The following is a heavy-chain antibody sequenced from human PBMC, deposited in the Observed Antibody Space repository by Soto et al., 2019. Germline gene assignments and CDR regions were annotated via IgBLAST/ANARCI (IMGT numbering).Heavy chain of an antibody. D-gene: IGHD2-8*01. J-gene: IGHJ4*02. CDR2: IWYDGSNK. Sequence: GGSLRLSCAASGFTFSSYGMHWVRQAPGKGLEWVAVIWYDGSNKYYADSVKGRFTISRDNSKNTLYLQMNSLRAEDTAVYYCARDMYCTNGVCYNYFDYWGQGTLVTVSS. V-gene: IGHV3-33*08. CDR1: GFTFSSYG. CDR3: ARDMYCTNGVCYNYFDY.